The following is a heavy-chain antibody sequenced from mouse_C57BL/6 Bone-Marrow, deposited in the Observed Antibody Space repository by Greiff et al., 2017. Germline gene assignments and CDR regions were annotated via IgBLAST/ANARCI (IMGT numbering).Heavy chain of an antibody. D-gene: IGHD2-1*01. CDR3: ARLNYYGNRYAMDY. CDR2: ISTYYGDA. V-gene: IGHV1-67*01. J-gene: IGHJ4*01. Sequence: QVQLQQSGPELVRPGVSVKISCKGSGYTFTDYAMHWVKQSHAKGLEWIGVISTYYGDASYNQKFKDKATMTVDKSSSTAYMELARLTSEDSAVYYCARLNYYGNRYAMDYWGQGTSVTVSS. CDR1: GYTFTDYA.